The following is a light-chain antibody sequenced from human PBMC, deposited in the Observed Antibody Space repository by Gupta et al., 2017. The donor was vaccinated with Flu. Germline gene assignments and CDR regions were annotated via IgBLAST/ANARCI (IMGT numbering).Light chain of an antibody. CDR2: GIS. J-gene: IGKJ1*01. V-gene: IGKV1-39*01. CDR1: QSIRNY. CDR3: QQTYSAPRT. Sequence: DIHMTQSPSSLSASAGDRVTITCRASQSIRNYLNWYQQRPGKAPKLLIYGISTLHSGVPSRFSGSGYGTDFTLTITSLQPEDFATYYCQQTYSAPRTFGQGTKVEIK.